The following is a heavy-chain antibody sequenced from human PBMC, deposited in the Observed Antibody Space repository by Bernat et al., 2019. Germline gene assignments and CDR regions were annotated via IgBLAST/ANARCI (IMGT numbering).Heavy chain of an antibody. Sequence: QLQLQESGPGLVKPSETLSLTCTVSGGSISSSSYYWGWIRQPPGKGLEWIGSIYYSGSTYYNPSLKSRVTISVDTSKNQFSLKLSSGTAADTAVYYCASEGYSGYDPFDYWGQGTLVTVSS. CDR2: IYYSGST. D-gene: IGHD5-12*01. CDR1: GGSISSSSYY. V-gene: IGHV4-39*01. J-gene: IGHJ4*02. CDR3: ASEGYSGYDPFDY.